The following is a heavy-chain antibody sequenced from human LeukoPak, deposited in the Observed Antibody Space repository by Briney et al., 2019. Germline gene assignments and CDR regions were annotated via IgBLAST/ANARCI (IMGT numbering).Heavy chain of an antibody. CDR2: ISPASDTI. Sequence: GGSLRLSCEASGFTFSSYNMKWVRQAPGKGLEWVSYISPASDTIHYADSMRGRFTISRDNAKNSLYLQMDSLRAEDTAVYYCARDVYYGSGTFGYWGQGTLVTVSS. D-gene: IGHD3-10*01. CDR3: ARDVYYGSGTFGY. J-gene: IGHJ4*02. V-gene: IGHV3-48*01. CDR1: GFTFSSYN.